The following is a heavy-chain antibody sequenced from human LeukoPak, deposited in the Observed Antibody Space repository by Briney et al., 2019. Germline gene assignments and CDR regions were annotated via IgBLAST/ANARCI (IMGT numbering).Heavy chain of an antibody. CDR1: GFIFSTYA. CDR3: AKDDAGVGFFDY. D-gene: IGHD3-3*01. V-gene: IGHV3-23*01. J-gene: IGHJ4*02. Sequence: GGSLRLSCAASGFIFSTYAMHWVRQAPGKGLEWVSAISGSGGSTYYADSVKGRFTISRDNSKNTLYLQMNSLRAEDTAVYYCAKDDAGVGFFDYWGQGTLVTVSS. CDR2: ISGSGGST.